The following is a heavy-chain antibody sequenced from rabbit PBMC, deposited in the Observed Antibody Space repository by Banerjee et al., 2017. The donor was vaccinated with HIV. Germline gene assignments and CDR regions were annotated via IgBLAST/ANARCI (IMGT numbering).Heavy chain of an antibody. CDR3: VRDPLSRLDL. CDR2: IYGGGSGST. CDR1: GIDFSGYYY. Sequence: QEQLEESGGDLVKPGASLTLTCTASGIDFSGYYYMCWVRQAPGKGLEWIACIYGGGSGSTDYASWAKGRFTISTTSSTTVNLQMTGLTAADTATYFCVRDPLSRLDLWGPGTLVTVS. V-gene: IGHV1S45*01. J-gene: IGHJ6*01.